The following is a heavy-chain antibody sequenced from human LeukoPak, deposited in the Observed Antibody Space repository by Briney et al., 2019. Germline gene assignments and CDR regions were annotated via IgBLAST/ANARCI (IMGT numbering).Heavy chain of an antibody. J-gene: IGHJ4*02. CDR2: ISYDGSNE. CDR1: GFTFSRYA. CDR3: ARVGYYSSGPFSYFDY. Sequence: GRSLRVSCAASGFTFSRYAMHWVRQAPGKGLEWVAVISYDGSNEYYADSVKGRFTICRDSSENTLYLQMNSLRVEDTAVYYCARVGYYSSGPFSYFDYWGQGTLVTVSS. D-gene: IGHD3-10*01. V-gene: IGHV3-30-3*01.